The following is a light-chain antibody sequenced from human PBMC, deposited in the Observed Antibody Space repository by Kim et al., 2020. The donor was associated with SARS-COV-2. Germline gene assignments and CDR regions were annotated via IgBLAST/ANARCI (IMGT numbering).Light chain of an antibody. J-gene: IGLJ2*01. CDR3: AACDDSLNGVL. CDR2: RNN. Sequence: GQRVTVASSESSANIGRHYVYWYQQLPGTAPKLLMYRNNQRPSGVPDRFSGSKSGTSASLAISGLRSEDEAEYYCAACDDSLNGVLFGGGTQLTVL. V-gene: IGLV1-47*01. CDR1: SANIGRHY.